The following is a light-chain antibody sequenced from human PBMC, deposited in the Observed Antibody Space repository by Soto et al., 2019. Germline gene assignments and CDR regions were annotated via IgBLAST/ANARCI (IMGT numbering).Light chain of an antibody. CDR2: AAS. V-gene: IGKV1-17*01. CDR3: LQHNSYPLT. J-gene: IGKJ4*01. Sequence: DIQMPQSPSSLSASVGDRVTITCRASQGIRNGLAWYHQKPGKAPKRLIYAASSLQSGVPSRFSGSGSGTEFTLTISSLQPEDFATYYCLQHNSYPLTFGGGTKVEIK. CDR1: QGIRNG.